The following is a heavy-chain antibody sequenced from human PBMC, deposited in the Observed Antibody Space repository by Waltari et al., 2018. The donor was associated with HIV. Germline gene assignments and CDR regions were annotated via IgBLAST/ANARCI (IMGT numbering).Heavy chain of an antibody. CDR3: AKDRWFDP. CDR1: GFTFSSYA. V-gene: IGHV3-23*01. Sequence: EVQLLESGGGFVQPGGSLRLSCAASGFTFSSYAMSWVRQAPGKGLEWVSTISGNGSTTYYTDSVKGRFTISRDNSKNTLYLQMNSLRAEDAALYYCAKDRWFDPWGQGTLVTVSS. J-gene: IGHJ5*02. CDR2: ISGNGSTT.